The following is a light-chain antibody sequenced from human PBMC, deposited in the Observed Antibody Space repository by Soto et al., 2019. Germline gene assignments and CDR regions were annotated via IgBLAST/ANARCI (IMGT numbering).Light chain of an antibody. J-gene: IGKJ4*01. CDR3: QQYNSYSLLT. CDR1: QSISSW. CDR2: DAS. Sequence: DNQVDLAPSTMAASVGDRGTITCRASQSISSWLAWYQQKPGKAPKLLIYDASSLESGVPSRFSGSGSGTEFTLTISSLQPDDFATYYCQQYNSYSLLTFGGGTKVDIK. V-gene: IGKV1-5*01.